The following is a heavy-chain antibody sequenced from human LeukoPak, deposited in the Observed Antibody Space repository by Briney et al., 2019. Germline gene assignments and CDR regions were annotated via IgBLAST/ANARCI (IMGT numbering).Heavy chain of an antibody. CDR3: ARCYYDSSGYIDY. CDR2: INLSGST. Sequence: SETLSLTCAVYGGSFSGYYWSWIRQPPGKGLEWIGEINLSGSTNYNPSLKSRVTISVDTSKNQFSLKLSSVTAADTAVYYCARCYYDSSGYIDYWGQRTLVTVSS. CDR1: GGSFSGYY. D-gene: IGHD3-22*01. J-gene: IGHJ4*02. V-gene: IGHV4-34*01.